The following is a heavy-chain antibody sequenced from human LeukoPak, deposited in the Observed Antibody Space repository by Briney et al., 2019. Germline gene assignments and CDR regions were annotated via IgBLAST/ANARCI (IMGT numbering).Heavy chain of an antibody. CDR2: IYYSGST. CDR1: AGSISSYY. D-gene: IGHD3-22*01. CDR3: ASLDSSGYWFDY. V-gene: IGHV4-59*01. J-gene: IGHJ4*02. Sequence: PSETLSLTCTVSAGSISSYYWSWIRQPPGKGLEWIGYIYYSGSTNYNPSLKSRVTISVDTSKNQFSLKLSSVTAADTAVYYCASLDSSGYWFDYWGQGTLVTVSS.